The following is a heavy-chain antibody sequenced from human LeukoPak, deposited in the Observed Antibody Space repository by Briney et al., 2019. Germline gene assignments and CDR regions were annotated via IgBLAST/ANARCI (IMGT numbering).Heavy chain of an antibody. Sequence: GGSLRLSCAASGFTFSNYDMHWVRQAPGKGLEWVAFIRFDGNNKYFADSVKGRFTISRDNSKSTLYLQMNNLRADDTALYFCASTGTTHVLENWGQGTLVTVSS. CDR2: IRFDGNNK. J-gene: IGHJ4*02. D-gene: IGHD1-1*01. V-gene: IGHV3-30*02. CDR3: ASTGTTHVLEN. CDR1: GFTFSNYD.